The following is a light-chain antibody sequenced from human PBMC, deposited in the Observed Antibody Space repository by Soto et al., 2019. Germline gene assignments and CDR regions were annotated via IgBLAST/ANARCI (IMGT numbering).Light chain of an antibody. J-gene: IGKJ1*01. CDR2: KAS. Sequence: DIQMTQSPSTLSASVGDRVTITCRASQSIDTWLAWHQQKPGQVPKLLISKASSLESGPPSRFSGSGSGTEFTLTIRSLQPDDSATYYCQQYNSYRAVGQGTKVDIK. V-gene: IGKV1-5*03. CDR1: QSIDTW. CDR3: QQYNSYRA.